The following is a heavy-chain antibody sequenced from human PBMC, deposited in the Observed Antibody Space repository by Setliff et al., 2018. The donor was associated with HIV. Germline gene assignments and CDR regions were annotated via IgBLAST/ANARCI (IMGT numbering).Heavy chain of an antibody. CDR3: AREVNAVADSDAFDI. CDR1: GFSINAGYY. V-gene: IGHV4-38-2*02. D-gene: IGHD6-19*01. CDR2: IYYSGST. Sequence: PSETLSLTCNVSGFSINAGYYWGWIRQPPGKGLEWIGNIYYSGSTNYNPSLKSRVTISVDTSKNQFSLNLNSVTAADTAVYYCAREVNAVADSDAFDIWGQGTRVTVSS. J-gene: IGHJ3*02.